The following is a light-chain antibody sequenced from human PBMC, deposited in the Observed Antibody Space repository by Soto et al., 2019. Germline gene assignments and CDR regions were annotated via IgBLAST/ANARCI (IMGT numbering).Light chain of an antibody. CDR2: DVS. J-gene: IGLJ1*01. CDR3: SSYTSSSLYV. V-gene: IGLV2-14*01. Sequence: QSALTQPASVSGSPGQSITISCTGTSSDVGGYNYVSWYQQHPGKAPKLMIYDVSNRPSGVSNRFSCSKSGNTASLTISGLQAEDEADYSCSSYTSSSLYVFGTGTTVTVL. CDR1: SSDVGGYNY.